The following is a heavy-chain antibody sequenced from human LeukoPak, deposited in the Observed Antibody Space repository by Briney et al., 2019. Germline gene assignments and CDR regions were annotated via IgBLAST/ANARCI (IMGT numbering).Heavy chain of an antibody. CDR2: IYYSGST. V-gene: IGHV4-59*01. Sequence: SETLSLTCTVSGGSISSYYWSWIRQPPGKGLEWIGYIYYSGSTNYNPSLKSRVTISVDTSKNQFSLKLSSVTAADTAVYYCARGVPYRSSTSCYGFDPWGQGTLVTVSS. J-gene: IGHJ5*02. CDR3: ARGVPYRSSTSCYGFDP. D-gene: IGHD2-2*01. CDR1: GGSISSYY.